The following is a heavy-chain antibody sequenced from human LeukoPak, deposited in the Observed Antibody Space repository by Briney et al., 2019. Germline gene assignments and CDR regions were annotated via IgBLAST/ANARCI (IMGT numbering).Heavy chain of an antibody. CDR2: IYYSGST. D-gene: IGHD5-18*01. CDR3: ARGTATVNNITG. V-gene: IGHV4-31*03. Sequence: SQTLSLTCTVSGGSISSGGYCWSWIRQHPGKGLEGIGYIYYSGSTYYNPSLKSRVTISVDTSKNQFSLKLSSVTAADTAVYYCARGTATVNNITGWGQGTLVTVSS. CDR1: GGSISSGGYC. J-gene: IGHJ4*02.